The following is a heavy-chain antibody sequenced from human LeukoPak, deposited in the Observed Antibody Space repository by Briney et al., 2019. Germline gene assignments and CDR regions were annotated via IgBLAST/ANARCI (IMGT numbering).Heavy chain of an antibody. CDR3: GRDLGGRGGA. V-gene: IGHV3-74*01. Sequence: SGGSLRLSCAASGFSFSTYWMHWVRQVPGTGPVWVSRTNADGSITDYTDSVRGRFTISRDNAKDTLYLQMNSLRPEDTAVYYCGRDLGGRGGAWGQGTLVTVPS. J-gene: IGHJ5*02. D-gene: IGHD3-16*01. CDR2: TNADGSIT. CDR1: GFSFSTYW.